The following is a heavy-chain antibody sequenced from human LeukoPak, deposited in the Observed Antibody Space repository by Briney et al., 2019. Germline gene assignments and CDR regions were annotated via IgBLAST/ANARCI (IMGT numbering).Heavy chain of an antibody. CDR1: GFTFSDHY. J-gene: IGHJ4*02. Sequence: GGSLRLSCAASGFTFSDHYIDWVRQAPGKGLEWVGRIRNKANSYTTEYAASVKGRLIISRDDSKNSLYLRMNSLKTEDTAVYYCARVGIVGATGYFDNWGQGTLVTVSS. D-gene: IGHD1-26*01. CDR3: ARVGIVGATGYFDN. V-gene: IGHV3-72*01. CDR2: IRNKANSYTT.